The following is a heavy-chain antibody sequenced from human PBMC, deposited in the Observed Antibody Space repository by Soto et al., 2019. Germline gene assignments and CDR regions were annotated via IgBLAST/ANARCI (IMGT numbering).Heavy chain of an antibody. CDR2: IVVGSGNT. J-gene: IGHJ4*02. D-gene: IGHD6-13*01. CDR1: GFTFTSSA. CDR3: AATTLAAAGTRWYFDY. V-gene: IGHV1-58*01. Sequence: GASVKVSCKASGFTFTSSAVQWVRQARGQRLEWIGWIVVGSGNTNYAQKFQERVTITRDMSTSTAYMELSSLRSEDTAVYYCAATTLAAAGTRWYFDYWGQGTLVTVSS.